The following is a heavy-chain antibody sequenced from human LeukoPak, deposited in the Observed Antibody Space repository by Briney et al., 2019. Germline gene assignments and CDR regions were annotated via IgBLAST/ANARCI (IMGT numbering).Heavy chain of an antibody. CDR3: AREVFFQFVN. J-gene: IGHJ4*02. CDR2: IAANGNDK. Sequence: GGSLTLSCAASGFTFRKYWMAWVRQAPGRGLEWVATIAANGNDKDYEDALQGRFTISRDNARNSLSLRIDSLRVEDTAQYYCAREVFFQFVNWGQGALVTVSS. CDR1: GFTFRKYW. V-gene: IGHV3-7*03.